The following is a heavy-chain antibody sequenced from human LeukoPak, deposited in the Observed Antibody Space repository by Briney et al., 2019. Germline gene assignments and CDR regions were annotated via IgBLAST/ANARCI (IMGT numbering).Heavy chain of an antibody. V-gene: IGHV5-51*01. CDR3: SSSTIYAMDV. J-gene: IGHJ6*02. D-gene: IGHD2-2*01. CDR2: IYPGDSDT. CDR1: GYSFTNYW. Sequence: GESLQISCMGSGYSFTNYWIGWVRQMPGRGLEWMGIIYPGDSDTRYSPSFQGQVTISADKSISTAYLQWSSLKASDTAMYYCSSSTIYAMDVWGQGTAVTVSS.